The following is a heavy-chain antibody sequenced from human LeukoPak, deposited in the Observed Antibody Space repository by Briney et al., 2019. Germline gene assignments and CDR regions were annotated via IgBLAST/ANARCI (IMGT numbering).Heavy chain of an antibody. CDR1: GFTFSAYA. CDR3: AKRVGSYHFDS. Sequence: PGGSLRLSCAASGFTFSAYAMSWIRQAPVKGLEWLSYISGSGGSTYYADSVKGRFTISRDNSKNTLYLQMNSLRAEDTALYYCAKRVGSYHFDSWGQGTLVTVSS. CDR2: ISGSGGST. D-gene: IGHD3-16*02. V-gene: IGHV3-23*01. J-gene: IGHJ4*02.